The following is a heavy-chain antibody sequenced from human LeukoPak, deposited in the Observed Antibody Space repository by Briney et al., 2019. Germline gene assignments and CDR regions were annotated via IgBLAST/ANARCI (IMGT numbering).Heavy chain of an antibody. V-gene: IGHV4-34*01. CDR1: GGSFSGYY. Sequence: TSETLSLTCAVYGGSFSGYYWIWIRQPPGKGLEWIGEINHSGSTNYNPSLKSRVTISVDTSKDQFSLKLSSVTAADTAVYYCARGPYSSSWFSWGQGTLVTVSS. CDR2: INHSGST. CDR3: ARGPYSSSWFS. J-gene: IGHJ5*02. D-gene: IGHD6-13*01.